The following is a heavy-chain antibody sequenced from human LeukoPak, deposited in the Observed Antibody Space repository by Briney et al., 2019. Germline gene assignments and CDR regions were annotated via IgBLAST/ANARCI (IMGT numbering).Heavy chain of an antibody. CDR3: ARRGNSGSYFTYAFDI. CDR1: GFTFTSSA. J-gene: IGHJ3*02. CDR2: IVVGSGNT. V-gene: IGHV1-58*02. Sequence: ASVKVSCKASGFTFTSSAMQWVRQARGQRLEWIGWIVVGSGNTNYAQKFQERVTVTRDMSTSTAYMELNSLRSEDTAVYYCARRGNSGSYFTYAFDIWGQGTMVTVSS. D-gene: IGHD1-26*01.